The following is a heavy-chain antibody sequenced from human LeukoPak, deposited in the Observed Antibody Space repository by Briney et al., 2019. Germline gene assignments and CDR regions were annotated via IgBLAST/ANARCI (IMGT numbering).Heavy chain of an antibody. V-gene: IGHV3-23*03. D-gene: IGHD6-13*01. J-gene: IGHJ1*01. CDR3: AKEPSSSWVHAEYFQH. Sequence: GGSLRLSCAASGFTFSSYAMSWVRQAPGKGLEWVSIIYSAGTTYYADSAKGRFTISRDNSKNTLYLQMNSLRVEDTAVYYCAKEPSSSWVHAEYFQHWGQGTLVTVSS. CDR1: GFTFSSYA. CDR2: IYSAGTT.